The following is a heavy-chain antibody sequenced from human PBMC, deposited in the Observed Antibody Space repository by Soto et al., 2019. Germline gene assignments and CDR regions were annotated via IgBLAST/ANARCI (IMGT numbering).Heavy chain of an antibody. Sequence: GGSLRLSCTASGFTFGDYAMSWFRQAPGKGLEWVGFIRSEAYGGTTEYAASVKGRFTISRDDSKSIAYLQMNSLKTEDTAVYYCTTDLGYRSSAGYYYGMDVWGQGTTVTVS. D-gene: IGHD6-6*01. V-gene: IGHV3-49*03. J-gene: IGHJ6*02. CDR3: TTDLGYRSSAGYYYGMDV. CDR2: IRSEAYGGTT. CDR1: GFTFGDYA.